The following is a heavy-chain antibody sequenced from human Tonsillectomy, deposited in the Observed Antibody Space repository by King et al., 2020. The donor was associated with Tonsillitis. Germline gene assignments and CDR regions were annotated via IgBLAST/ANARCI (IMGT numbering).Heavy chain of an antibody. CDR1: GGSISSGGYY. J-gene: IGHJ4*02. CDR3: ARGGPAYYDFWSGYSPQYYFDY. Sequence: VQLQESGPGLVKASQTLSLICTVSGGSISSGGYYWSWIRQHTGKGLEWIGYIYYSGGTYYNPSLKSRVTISVDTSKNQFSLKLGSVTAADTAVYYCARGGPAYYDFWSGYSPQYYFDYWGQGTLVTVSS. V-gene: IGHV4-31*03. D-gene: IGHD3-3*01. CDR2: IYYSGGT.